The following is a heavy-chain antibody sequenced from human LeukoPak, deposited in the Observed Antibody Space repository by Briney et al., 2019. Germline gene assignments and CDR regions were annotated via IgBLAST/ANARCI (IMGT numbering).Heavy chain of an antibody. Sequence: GGSLRLSCAASGFTFSSYSMNWVRQAPGKGLEWVSSISSSSSYIYYADSVKGRFTISRDNAKNSLYLQMNSLRAEDTAVYYCARDSACRSTSCTLEWLGYYYYGMDVWGQGTTVTVSS. CDR3: ARDSACRSTSCTLEWLGYYYYGMDV. CDR1: GFTFSSYS. CDR2: ISSSSSYI. J-gene: IGHJ6*02. V-gene: IGHV3-21*01. D-gene: IGHD2-2*01.